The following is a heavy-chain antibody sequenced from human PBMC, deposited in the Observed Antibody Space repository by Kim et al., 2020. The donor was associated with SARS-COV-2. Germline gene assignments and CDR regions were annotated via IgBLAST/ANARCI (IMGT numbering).Heavy chain of an antibody. J-gene: IGHJ4*02. CDR3: ARRAKKPYNIAAPKFDY. CDR2: ISYDGSNK. Sequence: GGSLRLSCAASGFTFSSYAMHWVRQAPGKGLEWVAVISYDGSNKYYADSVEGRFTISRDNSKNTLYLQMNSLRDEDTAVYYCARRAKKPYNIAAPKFDYWGKRALLTVSS. D-gene: IGHD6-6*01. V-gene: IGHV3-30*04. CDR1: GFTFSSYA.